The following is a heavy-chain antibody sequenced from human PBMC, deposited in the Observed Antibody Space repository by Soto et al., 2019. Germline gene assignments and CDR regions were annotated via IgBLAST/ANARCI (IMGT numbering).Heavy chain of an antibody. CDR1: GFIASTTF. CDR3: AKGEALCGY. J-gene: IGHJ4*02. V-gene: IGHV3-53*01. D-gene: IGHD2-2*01. Sequence: GGSLRLSCAASGFIASTTFMCWVRQAPGKGLEWVSFIYTGGSTYYADSVKGRFTISRDNSKNTLYLQMNSLRAEDTAVYYCAKGEALCGYWGQGTLVTVSS. CDR2: IYTGGST.